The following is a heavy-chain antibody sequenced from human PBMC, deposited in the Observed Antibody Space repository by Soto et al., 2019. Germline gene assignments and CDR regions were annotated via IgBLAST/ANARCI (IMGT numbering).Heavy chain of an antibody. D-gene: IGHD1-7*01. V-gene: IGHV4-59*01. CDR2: VYYSGTT. Sequence: SETLSLTCTVSGGSISNFYWMWLRQAPGKGLEWIGFVYYSGTTDYNPSLKSRVTISVDTSKDQFSLNLRSVNAADSAVYYCARGKLELYYYGLDVWRQGTTVTVSS. CDR3: ARGKLELYYYGLDV. CDR1: GGSISNFY. J-gene: IGHJ6*02.